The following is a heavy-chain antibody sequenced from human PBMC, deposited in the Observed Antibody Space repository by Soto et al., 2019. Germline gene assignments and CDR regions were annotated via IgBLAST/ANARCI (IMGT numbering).Heavy chain of an antibody. J-gene: IGHJ4*02. CDR1: GFTFSSYG. CDR2: IWYDGSNK. V-gene: IGHV3-33*01. D-gene: IGHD3-3*01. CDR3: ARSDEKYYDFWSGYYTNPRNYYFDY. Sequence: GGSLRLSCAASGFTFSSYGMHWVRQAPGKGQEKVAVIWYDGSNKYYADYVKGRFTISRDNSKKTLYLQMNSLRAEDTAVYYCARSDEKYYDFWSGYYTNPRNYYFDYWGQGTLVTVSS.